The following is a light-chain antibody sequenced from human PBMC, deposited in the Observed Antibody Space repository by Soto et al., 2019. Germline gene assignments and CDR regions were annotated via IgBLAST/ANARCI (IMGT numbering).Light chain of an antibody. CDR2: GAS. CDR3: QQYNNWPPWT. Sequence: EIVMTQSPATLSVSPGERATLSCRASQSVSSNLAWYQQKPGQAPRLLIYGASTRDTGIPARFSGSGSGTEFTLTISSLQSEDFAVYYCQQYNNWPPWTFGQGPKVEIK. V-gene: IGKV3-15*01. CDR1: QSVSSN. J-gene: IGKJ1*01.